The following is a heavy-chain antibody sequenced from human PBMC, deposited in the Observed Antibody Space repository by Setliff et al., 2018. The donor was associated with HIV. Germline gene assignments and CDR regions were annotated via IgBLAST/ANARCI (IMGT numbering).Heavy chain of an antibody. CDR3: ARHSPVTTEDYMDV. CDR1: GGSISSGGYY. J-gene: IGHJ6*03. V-gene: IGHV4-31*03. D-gene: IGHD4-17*01. CDR2: IYYSGST. Sequence: PSETLSLTCTVSGGSISSGGYYWSWIRQHPGKGLEWIGYIYYSGSTYFNPSLKSRVTISVDTSKNQFSLKLTSVTAADTGLYFCARHSPVTTEDYMDVWGKGTTVTVSS.